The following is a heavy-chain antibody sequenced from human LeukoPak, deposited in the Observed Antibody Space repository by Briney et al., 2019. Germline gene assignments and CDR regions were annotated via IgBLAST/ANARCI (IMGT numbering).Heavy chain of an antibody. V-gene: IGHV3-21*04. CDR2: ISSSSNYI. CDR3: AKDPMTSVTTTAY. CDR1: GFTFSSYS. D-gene: IGHD4-17*01. Sequence: GGTLRLSCAASGFTFSSYSMNWVRQAPGKGLEWVSSISSSSNYIYYADSVKGRFTISRDNSKNTLYLQMNSLRAEDTAVYYCAKDPMTSVTTTAYWGQGTLVTVSS. J-gene: IGHJ4*02.